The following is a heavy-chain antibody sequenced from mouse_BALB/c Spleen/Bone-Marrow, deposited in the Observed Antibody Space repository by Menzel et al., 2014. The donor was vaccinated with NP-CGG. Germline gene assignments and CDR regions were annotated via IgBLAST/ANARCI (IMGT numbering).Heavy chain of an antibody. J-gene: IGHJ1*01. Sequence: EVKVVESGGGLVQPGGSLRLSWATSGFTFSDFYMEWVRQPPGKRLEWIAASRNKANDYTTEYSASVKGRFIVSRDTSQSILYLQMNALRAEDTAIYYCARDRYDEGDWYFDVWGAGTTVTVSS. CDR2: SRNKANDYTT. CDR1: GFTFSDFY. CDR3: ARDRYDEGDWYFDV. D-gene: IGHD2-14*01. V-gene: IGHV7-1*02.